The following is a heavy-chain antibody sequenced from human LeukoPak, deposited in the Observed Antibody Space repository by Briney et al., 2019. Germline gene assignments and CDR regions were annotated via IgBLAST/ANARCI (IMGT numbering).Heavy chain of an antibody. CDR2: IIPILGTA. CDR1: GGTFSSYA. J-gene: IGHJ4*02. D-gene: IGHD2-21*02. CDR3: ARDPPYCGGDCYSEYFDY. Sequence: SVKVSCKASGGTFSSYAISWVRQAPGQGLEWMGRIIPILGTANYAQKFQGRVTITADKSTSTAYMELSSLRSEDTAVYYCARDPPYCGGDCYSEYFDYWGRGTLVTVSS. V-gene: IGHV1-69*04.